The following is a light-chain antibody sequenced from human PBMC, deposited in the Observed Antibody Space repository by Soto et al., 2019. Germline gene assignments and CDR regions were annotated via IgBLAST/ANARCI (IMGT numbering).Light chain of an antibody. J-gene: IGLJ1*01. CDR2: GVK. CDR1: SSDVGGYNH. CDR3: SSYTTSYFYV. V-gene: IGLV2-14*01. Sequence: QSALTQPASVSGSPGQSITISCTGTSSDVGGYNHVSWYQQHPGKAPKLLIYGVKNRPSGVSYRFSASKSAFTASLTISGLQAEDEAHYYCSSYTTSYFYVFGPGTKLTVL.